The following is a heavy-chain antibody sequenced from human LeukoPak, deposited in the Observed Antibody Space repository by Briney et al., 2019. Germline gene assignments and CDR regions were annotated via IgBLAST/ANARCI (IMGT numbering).Heavy chain of an antibody. Sequence: PGGSLRLSCAASGFTFSSYSMNWVRQAPGKGLEWVSSISSDSSYIYYADSVKGRFTISRDNAKNSLYLQMNSLRAEDTAVYYCARDPSDIVVVPALLPYYYYGMDVWGQGTTVTVSS. CDR2: ISSDSSYI. CDR1: GFTFSSYS. D-gene: IGHD2-2*01. CDR3: ARDPSDIVVVPALLPYYYYGMDV. V-gene: IGHV3-21*01. J-gene: IGHJ6*02.